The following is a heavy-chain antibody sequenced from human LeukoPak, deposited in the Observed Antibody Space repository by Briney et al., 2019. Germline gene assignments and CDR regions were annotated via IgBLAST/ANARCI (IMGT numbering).Heavy chain of an antibody. J-gene: IGHJ6*03. V-gene: IGHV4-39*07. CDR3: V. CDR2: VYYSGST. CDR1: GGSISSGSYY. Sequence: ESSETLSLTCTVSGGSISSGSYYWSWIRQPAGKGLEWIGSVYYSGSTYYNPSLKSRVTISVDTSKNQFSLNRISVTAADTAYYMDVWGKRTTVIGSS.